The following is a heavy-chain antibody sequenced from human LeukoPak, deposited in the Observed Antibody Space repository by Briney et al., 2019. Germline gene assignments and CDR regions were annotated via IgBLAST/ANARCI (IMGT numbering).Heavy chain of an antibody. J-gene: IGHJ4*02. CDR1: GGSISTYY. V-gene: IGHV4-59*01. D-gene: IGHD6-6*01. CDR2: IYYSGST. CDR3: ARDRGGYSSSIYFDY. Sequence: SETLSLTCTVSGGSISTYYWSWIRQPPGKGLEWIGYIYYSGSTNYNPSLKSRVTMSIDTSKNQFPLKLSSVTAADTAVSYCARDRGGYSSSIYFDYWGQGTLVTVSS.